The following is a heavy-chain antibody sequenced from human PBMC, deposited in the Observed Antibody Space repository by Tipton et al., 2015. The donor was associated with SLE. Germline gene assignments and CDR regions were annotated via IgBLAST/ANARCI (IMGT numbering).Heavy chain of an antibody. V-gene: IGHV1-18*01. Sequence: QGQLVQSGAEVKKPGASVKVSCKASGYTFTSYGISWVRQAPGQGLEWMGWISAYNGNTNYAQKLQGRVTMTTDTSTSTAYMELRSLRSDDTAVYYCARASYCSGGSCYPHYFDYWGQGTLVTVSS. CDR3: ARASYCSGGSCYPHYFDY. CDR1: GYTFTSYG. D-gene: IGHD2-15*01. CDR2: ISAYNGNT. J-gene: IGHJ4*02.